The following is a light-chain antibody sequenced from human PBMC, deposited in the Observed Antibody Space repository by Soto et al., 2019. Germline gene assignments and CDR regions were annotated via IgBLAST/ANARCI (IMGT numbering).Light chain of an antibody. CDR2: EVT. CDR1: SSDVGGYNY. CDR3: SSYTSSIPDV. Sequence: QSALTQPASVSGSPGQSNTISCTGTSSDVGGYNYVSWYQQQPDKAPKLMIYEVTSRPSGVSDRFSGSKSGNTASLTISGLQAEDEADYYCSSYTSSIPDVFGTGTKLTVL. J-gene: IGLJ1*01. V-gene: IGLV2-14*01.